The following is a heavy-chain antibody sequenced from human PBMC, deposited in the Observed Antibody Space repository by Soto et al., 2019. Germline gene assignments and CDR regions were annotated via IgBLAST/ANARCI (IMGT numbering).Heavy chain of an antibody. V-gene: IGHV3-74*01. CDR1: GFSFSYSNL. D-gene: IGHD2-21*02. J-gene: IGHJ3*01. CDR2: IHSDGSST. Sequence: ETLSLTCAASGFSFSYSNLWCWGQAPGQGLVWVSRIHSDGSSTTYADSVKGRFTISRDNAKNTLYLQMNSLRAEDTAVYYCARGDRGAFDLWGQGTMVTVSS. CDR3: ARGDRGAFDL.